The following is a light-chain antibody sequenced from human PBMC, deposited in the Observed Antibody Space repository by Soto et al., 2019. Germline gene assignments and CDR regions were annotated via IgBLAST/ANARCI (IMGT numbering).Light chain of an antibody. V-gene: IGKV3-20*01. J-gene: IGKJ4*01. CDR2: GAS. CDR3: KQYGRSPLT. Sequence: IVLTQSPGTLSLSPGERATLSCRASQSVSSSFLSWYQQKPGQAPRLLIYGASSRATGIPDRCSGSGSGTDFTLTLSRREHEDVAVYYCKQYGRSPLTFGGGTKVEIK. CDR1: QSVSSSF.